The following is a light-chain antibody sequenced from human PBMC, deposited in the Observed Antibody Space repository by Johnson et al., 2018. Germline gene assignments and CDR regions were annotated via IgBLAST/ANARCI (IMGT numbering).Light chain of an antibody. J-gene: IGLJ1*01. CDR3: GTWDSSLSAGNV. CDR1: SSNIGNNY. V-gene: IGLV1-51*02. Sequence: QSVLTQPPSVSAAPGQKVTISCSGSSSNIGNNYVSWYQQLPGTAPKLLIYENNKRPSGIPDRFSGYKSGTSATLGINGLQTGDEADYYCGTWDSSLSAGNVFRTGTKVTVL. CDR2: ENN.